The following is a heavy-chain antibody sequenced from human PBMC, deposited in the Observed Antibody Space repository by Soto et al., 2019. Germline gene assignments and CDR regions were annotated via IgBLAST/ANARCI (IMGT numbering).Heavy chain of an antibody. CDR3: ARDGLYCDYGHY. Sequence: QVQLVQSGAEVKKPGASVKVSCKASGYTFTSYYMHWVRQAPGQGLEWMGIINPSGGSTSYAQKFQGRVTMTRDTATSTVYMELSSLRAEDTAVYYCARDGLYCDYGHYWGQGALVTVSS. D-gene: IGHD4-17*01. J-gene: IGHJ4*02. CDR2: INPSGGST. CDR1: GYTFTSYY. V-gene: IGHV1-46*01.